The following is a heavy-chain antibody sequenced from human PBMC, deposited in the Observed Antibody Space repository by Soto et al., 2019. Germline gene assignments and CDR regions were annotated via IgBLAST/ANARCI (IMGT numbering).Heavy chain of an antibody. J-gene: IGHJ6*02. CDR2: IDAVNANT. CDR1: GYTFTSYA. V-gene: IGHV1-3*01. CDR3: ARDARNYDILTGSLLIENYYYYYGMDV. Sequence: ASVKVSCTTSGYTFTSYAMHWVRQAPGQRPEYMGWIDAVNANTKYSQSFQGRVTINRDTSASTGYMELSSLRSEDTAVYYCARDARNYDILTGSLLIENYYYYYGMDVWGQGTTVTVSS. D-gene: IGHD3-9*01.